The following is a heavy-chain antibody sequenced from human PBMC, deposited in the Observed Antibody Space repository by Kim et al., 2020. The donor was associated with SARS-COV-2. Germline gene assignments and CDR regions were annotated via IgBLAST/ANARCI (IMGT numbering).Heavy chain of an antibody. V-gene: IGHV3-66*01. CDR3: ARDQRITMIRGVIYYYYGMDV. CDR2: IYSGGST. J-gene: IGHJ6*02. CDR1: GFTVSSNY. Sequence: GGSLILSCAASGFTVSSNYMSWVRQAPGKGLEWVSVIYSGGSTYYADSVKGRFTISRDNSKNTLYLQMNSLRAEDTAVYYCARDQRITMIRGVIYYYYGMDVWGQGTTVTVSS. D-gene: IGHD3-10*01.